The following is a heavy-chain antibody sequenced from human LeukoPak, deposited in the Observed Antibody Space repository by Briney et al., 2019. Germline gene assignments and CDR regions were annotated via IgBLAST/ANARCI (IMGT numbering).Heavy chain of an antibody. CDR3: ASDYGYPNNAFDV. V-gene: IGHV5-51*01. CDR1: GYSFTNYW. J-gene: IGHJ3*01. Sequence: GESLKISCKGSGYSFTNYWIGWVRQMPGKGLEWMGMTYPADSDTRYRPSFQGQVTISADKSISTAYLQWISLKASDTAIYYCASDYGYPNNAFDVWGQGTMVKVSS. CDR2: TYPADSDT. D-gene: IGHD4-17*01.